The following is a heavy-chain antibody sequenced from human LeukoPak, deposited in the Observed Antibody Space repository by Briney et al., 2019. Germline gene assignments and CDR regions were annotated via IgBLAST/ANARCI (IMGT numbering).Heavy chain of an antibody. CDR3: AKGGYYDSSGYYYGIYVFDY. CDR2: ISGSGGST. CDR1: GFTFSSYA. V-gene: IGHV3-23*01. D-gene: IGHD3-22*01. J-gene: IGHJ4*02. Sequence: PGGSLRLSCAASGFTFSSYAMSWVRQAPGKGLEWVSAISGSGGSTYYADSVEGRFTISRDNSKNTLYLQMNSLRAEDTAVYYCAKGGYYDSSGYYYGIYVFDYWGQGTLVTVSS.